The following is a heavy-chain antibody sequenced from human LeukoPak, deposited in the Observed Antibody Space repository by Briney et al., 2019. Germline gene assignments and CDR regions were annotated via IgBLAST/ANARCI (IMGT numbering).Heavy chain of an antibody. CDR1: GGSISSSSYY. CDR2: IYYSGST. V-gene: IGHV4-39*01. CDR3: ARLTPLWANAFDI. J-gene: IGHJ3*02. D-gene: IGHD2-21*01. Sequence: SETLSLTCTVSGGSISSSSYYWGWIRQPPGKGLEWIGSIYYSGSTYYNPSLKSRVTISVDTSKNQFPLKLSSVTAADTAVYYCARLTPLWANAFDIWGQGTMVTVSS.